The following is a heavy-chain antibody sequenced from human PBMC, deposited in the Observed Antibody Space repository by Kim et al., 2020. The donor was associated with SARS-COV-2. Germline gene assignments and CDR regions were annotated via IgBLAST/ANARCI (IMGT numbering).Heavy chain of an antibody. V-gene: IGHV4-39*01. Sequence: STYYNPSLKSRVTISVDTSKNQFSLKLSSVTAADTAVYYCATIFGVAVDYWGQGTLVTVSS. D-gene: IGHD3-3*01. CDR2: ST. J-gene: IGHJ4*02. CDR3: ATIFGVAVDY.